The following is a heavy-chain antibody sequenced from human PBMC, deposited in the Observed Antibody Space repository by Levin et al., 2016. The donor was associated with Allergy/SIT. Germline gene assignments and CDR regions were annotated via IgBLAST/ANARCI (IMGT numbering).Heavy chain of an antibody. Sequence: GESLKISCSGSGFTFNAYAVHWVRRAPGKGLEWVSATSGSGGGTYYADSVKGRFTISRDNSINTVYLQMNDLRADDTAVYYCVKEAPFPCSRTSCFREHLLFSWGQGIRVTVSS. CDR1: GFTFNAYA. V-gene: IGHV3-23*01. D-gene: IGHD2-2*01. CDR2: TSGSGGGT. CDR3: VKEAPFPCSRTSCFREHLLFS. J-gene: IGHJ5*02.